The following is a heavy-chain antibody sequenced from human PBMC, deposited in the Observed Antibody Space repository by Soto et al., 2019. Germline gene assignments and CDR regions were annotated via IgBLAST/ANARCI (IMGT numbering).Heavy chain of an antibody. V-gene: IGHV1-69*08. CDR3: ARDGVGSGYFNGPFDY. J-gene: IGHJ4*02. CDR2: IIPILGIA. D-gene: IGHD5-12*01. Sequence: QVQLVQSGAEVKKPGSSVKISCKASGGTFSSYTISWVRQAPGQGLEWMGRIIPILGIANYAQKFQGRVTITADKSTSTAYMELSSLRSEDTAVYYCARDGVGSGYFNGPFDYWGQGTLVTVSS. CDR1: GGTFSSYT.